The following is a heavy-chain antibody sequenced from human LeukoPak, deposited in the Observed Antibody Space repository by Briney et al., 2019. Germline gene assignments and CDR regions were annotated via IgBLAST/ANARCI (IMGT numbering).Heavy chain of an antibody. J-gene: IGHJ4*02. D-gene: IGHD3-22*01. V-gene: IGHV1-46*01. Sequence: ASVKVSCKASGYTFTSYYMHWVRQAPGQGLEWMGIINPSGGSTSYAQKFQGRVTMTRDTSTSTVYMALSSLRSEDTAVYYCAREIGDSSGYYRFDYWGQGTLVTVSS. CDR2: INPSGGST. CDR1: GYTFTSYY. CDR3: AREIGDSSGYYRFDY.